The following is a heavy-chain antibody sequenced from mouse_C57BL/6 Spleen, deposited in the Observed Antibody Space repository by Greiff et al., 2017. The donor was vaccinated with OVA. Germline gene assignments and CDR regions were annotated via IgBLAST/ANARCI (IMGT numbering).Heavy chain of an antibody. J-gene: IGHJ2*01. CDR2: IDPSDSYT. CDR3: ATRLYYDFDY. CDR1: GYTFTSYW. D-gene: IGHD2-4*01. Sequence: QVQLQQPGAELVKPGASVKLSCKASGYTFTSYWMQWVKQRPGQGLEWIGEIDPSDSYTNYNQKFKGKATLTVDTSSSTAYMQLSSLTSEDSAVYYCATRLYYDFDYWGQGTTLTVSS. V-gene: IGHV1-50*01.